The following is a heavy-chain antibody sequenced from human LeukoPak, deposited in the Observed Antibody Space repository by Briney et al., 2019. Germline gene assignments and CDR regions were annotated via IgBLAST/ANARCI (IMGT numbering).Heavy chain of an antibody. CDR3: ARVGLTVTVDY. CDR2: ISGSGGST. D-gene: IGHD4-17*01. Sequence: GGSLRLSCAASGFTFSSYAMSWVRQAPGKGLEWVSAISGSGGSTYYADSAKGRFTISRDNSKNTLYLQMNSLGAEDTAVYYCARVGLTVTVDYWGQGTLVTVSS. V-gene: IGHV3-23*01. J-gene: IGHJ4*02. CDR1: GFTFSSYA.